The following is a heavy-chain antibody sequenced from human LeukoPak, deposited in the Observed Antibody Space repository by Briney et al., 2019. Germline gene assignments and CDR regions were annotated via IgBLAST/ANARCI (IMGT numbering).Heavy chain of an antibody. D-gene: IGHD1-7*01. Sequence: GASVKVSCKASGYTFTSYGISWVRQAPGQGLEWMGWISAYNGNTNYAQKLQGRVTMTTDTSTSTAHMELRSLRSDDTAVYYCARAPPSSSTSLLGYNWNYFTPGAGYYYYYYMDVWGKGTTVTVSS. V-gene: IGHV1-18*01. CDR1: GYTFTSYG. CDR3: ARAPPSSSTSLLGYNWNYFTPGAGYYYYYYMDV. CDR2: ISAYNGNT. J-gene: IGHJ6*03.